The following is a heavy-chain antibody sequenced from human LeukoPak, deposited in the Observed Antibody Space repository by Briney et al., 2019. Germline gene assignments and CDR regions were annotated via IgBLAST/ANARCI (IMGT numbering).Heavy chain of an antibody. CDR1: GFTFSNSW. V-gene: IGHV3-21*06. D-gene: IGHD5-12*01. CDR2: ISSSGRHK. Sequence: GGSLRLSCAASGFTFSNSWMTWVRQAPGKGLEWVSSISSSGRHKYYADSVKGRFTISRDNAKNSLYLQMNSLRAEDAAVYYCARVKEASAFDIWGQGTMVTVSS. CDR3: ARVKEASAFDI. J-gene: IGHJ3*02.